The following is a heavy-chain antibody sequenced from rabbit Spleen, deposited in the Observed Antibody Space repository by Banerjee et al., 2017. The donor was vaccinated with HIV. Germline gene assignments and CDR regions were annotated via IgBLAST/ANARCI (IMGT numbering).Heavy chain of an antibody. CDR3: VRDKASISGDYGPYYFNL. V-gene: IGHV1S47*01. CDR1: GFDFSSYG. CDR2: IDPIFGIT. J-gene: IGHJ4*01. D-gene: IGHD1-1*01. Sequence: QEQLVESGGGLVQPGGSLKLSCKASGFDFSSYGVSWVRQAPGKGLEWIGYIDPIFGITYFANWVNGRFTISSHNAQNTLFLQLNSLTAADTATYFCVRDKASISGDYGPYYFNLWGPGTLVTVS.